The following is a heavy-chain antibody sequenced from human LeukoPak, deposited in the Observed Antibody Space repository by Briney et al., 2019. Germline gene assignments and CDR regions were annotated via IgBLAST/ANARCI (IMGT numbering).Heavy chain of an antibody. D-gene: IGHD2-8*02. Sequence: PGGSLRLSCAASGFDFNIYSMNWVSQAPGKGLERVASISSRSLYIYYPDSLRGRFTIYRDNAETSLYLQMNDLRAEDTAVYYCSRDLDCTVTACYGGDDGFDIWGQGTMVTVSS. CDR3: SRDLDCTVTACYGGDDGFDI. CDR2: ISSRSLYI. V-gene: IGHV3-21*01. J-gene: IGHJ3*02. CDR1: GFDFNIYS.